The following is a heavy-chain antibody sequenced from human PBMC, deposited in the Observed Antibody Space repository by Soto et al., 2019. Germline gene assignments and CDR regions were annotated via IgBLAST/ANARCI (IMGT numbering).Heavy chain of an antibody. Sequence: SSVKVSCNASCYIFVNYGIAWVRQAPGQGLEWMGWISPYTGNTHSATKIQGRLTMTTDTSTSTAYMDLGSLTSDDTAVYYCVMVDNYVTPTPQDVWGQGTTVTVSS. V-gene: IGHV1-18*01. J-gene: IGHJ6*02. CDR2: ISPYTGNT. CDR3: VMVDNYVTPTPQDV. CDR1: CYIFVNYG. D-gene: IGHD3-16*01.